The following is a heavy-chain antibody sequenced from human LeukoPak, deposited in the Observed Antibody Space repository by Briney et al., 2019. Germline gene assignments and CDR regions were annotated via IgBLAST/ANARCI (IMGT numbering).Heavy chain of an antibody. V-gene: IGHV1-18*01. CDR1: GYTFTSYG. J-gene: IGHJ4*02. Sequence: ASVKVSCKASGYTFTSYGISWVRQAPGQGLEWMGWISAYNGNTNYAQKLQGRVTMTTDTSTSTAYMELRSLRSDDTAVYYCARDFFPRGYCSSACLVADYWGQGTLVTVSS. CDR3: ARDFFPRGYCSSACLVADY. D-gene: IGHD2-2*01. CDR2: ISAYNGNT.